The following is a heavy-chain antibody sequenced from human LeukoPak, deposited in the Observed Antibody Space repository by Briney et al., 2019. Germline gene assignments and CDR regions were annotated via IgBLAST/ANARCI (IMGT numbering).Heavy chain of an antibody. CDR2: INPSGGNT. V-gene: IGHV1-46*01. D-gene: IGHD4-17*01. Sequence: ASVKVSCKASGYTFISHYLHWMRQAPGQGLEWMGIINPSGGNTNNAQKFQGRVTITADESTSTAYMELSSLRSEDTAVYYCARDAQVRNYGDLNYWGQGTLVTVSS. J-gene: IGHJ4*02. CDR3: ARDAQVRNYGDLNY. CDR1: GYTFISHY.